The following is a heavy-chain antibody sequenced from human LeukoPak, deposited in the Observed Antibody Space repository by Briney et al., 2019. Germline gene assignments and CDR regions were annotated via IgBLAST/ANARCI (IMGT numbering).Heavy chain of an antibody. CDR2: ISGSGGST. V-gene: IGHV3-23*01. CDR1: GFTFSSYA. J-gene: IGHJ4*02. Sequence: PGRSLRLSCAASGFTFSSYAMSWVRQAPGKGLEWVSAISGSGGSTYYADSVKGRFTISRDNSKNTLYLQMNSLRAEDTAVYYCAKDGLRVRGTFDYWGQGTLVTVSS. D-gene: IGHD3-16*01. CDR3: AKDGLRVRGTFDY.